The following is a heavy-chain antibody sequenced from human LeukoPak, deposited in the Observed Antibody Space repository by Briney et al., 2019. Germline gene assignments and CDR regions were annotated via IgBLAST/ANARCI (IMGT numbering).Heavy chain of an antibody. CDR2: ISGSDGST. D-gene: IGHD6-19*01. V-gene: IGHV3-23*01. Sequence: PGGSLRLSCVASGLTFHDYAMHWVRQAPGKGLEWVSGISGSDGSTYYADSVKGRFTISRDNSKNTLFLQMNSLRAEDTAIYYCAIGIAVAGTGFDYWGQGTLVTVSS. J-gene: IGHJ4*02. CDR1: GLTFHDYA. CDR3: AIGIAVAGTGFDY.